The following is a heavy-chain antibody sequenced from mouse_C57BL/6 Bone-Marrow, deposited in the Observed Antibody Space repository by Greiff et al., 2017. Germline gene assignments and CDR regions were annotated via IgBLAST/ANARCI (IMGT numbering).Heavy chain of an antibody. V-gene: IGHV4-1*01. CDR1: GIDFSRYW. CDR3: ERQGYGSTYWYFDV. CDR2: INSDSSTI. Sequence: EADGIDFSRYWMSWVRRAPGKGLEWIGEINSDSSTINYAPSLKDKFIISRDNAKNTLYLQMSKVRSEDTALYYCERQGYGSTYWYFDVWGTGTTVTVSS. D-gene: IGHD1-1*01. J-gene: IGHJ1*03.